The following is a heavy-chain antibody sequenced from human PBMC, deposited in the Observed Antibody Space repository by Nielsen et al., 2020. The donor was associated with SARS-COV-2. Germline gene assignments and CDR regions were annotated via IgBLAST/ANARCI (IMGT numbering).Heavy chain of an antibody. CDR3: ARGRLVAAGTDYYYYGMDV. J-gene: IGHJ6*02. CDR1: GASISSSGYY. CDR2: IYYSGST. V-gene: IGHV4-61*08. D-gene: IGHD6-13*01. Sequence: ESLKISCTVSGASISSSGYYWSWIRQPPGKGLEWIGYIYYSGSTNYNPSLKSRVTISVDTSKNQFSLKLSSVTAADTAVYYCARGRLVAAGTDYYYYGMDVWGQGTTVTVSS.